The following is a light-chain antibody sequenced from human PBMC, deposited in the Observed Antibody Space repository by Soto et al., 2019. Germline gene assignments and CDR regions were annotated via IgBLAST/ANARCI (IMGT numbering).Light chain of an antibody. J-gene: IGKJ1*01. Sequence: DIVMTQSPESLAVSLGERAAIKCKSSQSVFYSANNKNFLVWYQQKPGQPPKMIIYWASTRESGVPERFSGSGSGTDFTLTISNLQPEDVAVYYFQQYARTPKTFGQGTTVQIK. CDR2: WAS. CDR1: QSVFYSANNKNF. CDR3: QQYARTPKT. V-gene: IGKV4-1*01.